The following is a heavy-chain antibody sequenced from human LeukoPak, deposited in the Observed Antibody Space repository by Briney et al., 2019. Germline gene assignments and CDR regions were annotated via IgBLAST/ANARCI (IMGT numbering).Heavy chain of an antibody. J-gene: IGHJ3*02. Sequence: GSTLRLSCAVSGFTFSNYGIHWVRQAPGTGLEWLAVIWYDGTNKYYADSVKARFTISRDNSKNTLYLQMNSLRAEDTAVYYCAREGDGDYWVLGGNAFDIWGQGTVVTVSS. CDR1: GFTFSNYG. CDR2: IWYDGTNK. V-gene: IGHV3-33*01. D-gene: IGHD4-17*01. CDR3: AREGDGDYWVLGGNAFDI.